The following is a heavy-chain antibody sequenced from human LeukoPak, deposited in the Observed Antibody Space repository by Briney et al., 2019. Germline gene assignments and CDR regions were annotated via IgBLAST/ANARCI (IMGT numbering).Heavy chain of an antibody. CDR3: ASGSNYYYYGMDV. Sequence: SETLSLTCTVSGGSISSYYWSWIRQPPGKGLEWIGYIYYSGSTDYNPSLKSRVTISVDTSKNQFSLKLSSVTAADTAVYYCASGSNYYYYGMDVWGQGTTVTVSS. D-gene: IGHD1-26*01. CDR2: IYYSGST. CDR1: GGSISSYY. J-gene: IGHJ6*02. V-gene: IGHV4-59*08.